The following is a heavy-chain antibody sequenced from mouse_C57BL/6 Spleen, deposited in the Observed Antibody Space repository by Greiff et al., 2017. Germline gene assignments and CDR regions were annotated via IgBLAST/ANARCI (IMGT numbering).Heavy chain of an antibody. CDR1: GFTFTDYY. CDR3: ARPDYYGSRNYAMDY. Sequence: EVKLQESGGGLVQPGGSLSLSCAASGFTFTDYYMSWVRQPPGKALEWLGFIRNKANGYTTEYSASVKGRFTISRDNSQSILYLQMNALRAEDSATYYCARPDYYGSRNYAMDYWGQGTSVTVSS. V-gene: IGHV7-3*01. CDR2: IRNKANGYTT. D-gene: IGHD1-1*01. J-gene: IGHJ4*01.